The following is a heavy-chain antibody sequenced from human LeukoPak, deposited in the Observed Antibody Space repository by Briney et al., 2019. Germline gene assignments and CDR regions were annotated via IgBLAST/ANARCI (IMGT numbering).Heavy chain of an antibody. CDR2: IIPIFGTA. CDR1: GGTFSSYA. CDR3: ARVLGESGSPHLPFDY. D-gene: IGHD1-26*01. J-gene: IGHJ4*02. Sequence: ASMKVSCKASGGTFSSYAISWVRQAPGQGLEWMGGIIPIFGTANYAQKFQGRVTITADESTSTAYMELSSLRSEDTAVYYCARVLGESGSPHLPFDYWGQGTLVTVSS. V-gene: IGHV1-69*13.